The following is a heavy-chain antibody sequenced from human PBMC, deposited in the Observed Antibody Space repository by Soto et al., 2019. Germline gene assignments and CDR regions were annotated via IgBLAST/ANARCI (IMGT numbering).Heavy chain of an antibody. V-gene: IGHV1-8*01. CDR2: MNPNSGNT. Sequence: ASVKVSCKASGYTFTSYDINWVRQATGQGLEWMGWMNPNSGNTGYAQKFQGRVTMTRNTSISTAYMELSSLRSEDTSVYYCARGTPFGVATITRFDYWGQGTLVTVSS. CDR1: GYTFTSYD. J-gene: IGHJ4*02. D-gene: IGHD5-12*01. CDR3: ARGTPFGVATITRFDY.